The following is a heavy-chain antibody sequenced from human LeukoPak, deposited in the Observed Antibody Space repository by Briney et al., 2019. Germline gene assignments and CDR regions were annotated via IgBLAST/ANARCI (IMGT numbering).Heavy chain of an antibody. D-gene: IGHD2-15*01. J-gene: IGHJ4*02. Sequence: SVKVSCKASGGTFTSYATSWVRQAPGQGLGWMGRISPILGIANYAQKFQGRITITADKSTSTAYMELSSLRSEGTAVYYCGRDKGGGSGVDYWGQGTLVTVSA. CDR2: ISPILGIA. CDR3: GRDKGGGSGVDY. CDR1: GGTFTSYA. V-gene: IGHV1-69*04.